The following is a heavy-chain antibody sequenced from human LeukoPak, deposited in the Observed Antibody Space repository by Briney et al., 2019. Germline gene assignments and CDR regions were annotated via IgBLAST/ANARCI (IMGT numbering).Heavy chain of an antibody. V-gene: IGHV3-11*05. CDR1: GFSVSSNY. CDR2: MSSSSSYT. Sequence: GGSLRLSCAASGFSVSSNYMSWVRQAPGHGQESGSYMSSSSSYTNYADSVKGRFTISRDNAKNSLYLQMNSLRAEDTAVYYGARDVAAAYWGQGTLVTVSS. D-gene: IGHD6-13*01. CDR3: ARDVAAAY. J-gene: IGHJ4*02.